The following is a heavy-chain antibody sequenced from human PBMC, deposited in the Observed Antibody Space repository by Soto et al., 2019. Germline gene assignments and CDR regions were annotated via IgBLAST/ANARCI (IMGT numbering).Heavy chain of an antibody. CDR1: GGSISSYY. D-gene: IGHD7-27*01. Sequence: QVQLQESGPGLVKPSETLSLTCTVSGGSISSYYWSWIRQPPGKGLEWIGYIYYSESTNYNPSLKSRVXXSXDXXKNQFSLKLSAVTAADTAVYYCASRGNWGSDEFDYWGQGTLVTVSS. J-gene: IGHJ4*02. CDR2: IYYSEST. CDR3: ASRGNWGSDEFDY. V-gene: IGHV4-59*08.